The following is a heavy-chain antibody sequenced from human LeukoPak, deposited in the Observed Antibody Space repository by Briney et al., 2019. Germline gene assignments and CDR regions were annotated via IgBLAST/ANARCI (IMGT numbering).Heavy chain of an antibody. D-gene: IGHD1-1*01. CDR3: ARDPSEND. Sequence: GGSLRLSFAASGFTFSSYSMTWVRQAPGKGLEWVSSISSSSSYIYYADSVKGRFTISRDNAKNSLYLQMNSRRAEDTAVYYCARDPSENDWGQGTLVTVSS. V-gene: IGHV3-21*01. CDR1: GFTFSSYS. CDR2: ISSSSSYI. J-gene: IGHJ4*02.